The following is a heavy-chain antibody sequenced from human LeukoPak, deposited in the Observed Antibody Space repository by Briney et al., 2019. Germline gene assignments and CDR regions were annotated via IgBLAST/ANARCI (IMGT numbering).Heavy chain of an antibody. CDR1: GGSISSYY. V-gene: IGHV4-4*07. Sequence: PSETPSLTCTVSGGSISSYYWSWIRQPAGKGLEWIGRIYTSGSTNYNPSLKSRVTMSVDTSKNQFSLKLSSMTAADTAVYYCARGRVTLRFLEWLPDYFDYWGQGTLVTVSS. J-gene: IGHJ4*02. CDR3: ARGRVTLRFLEWLPDYFDY. CDR2: IYTSGST. D-gene: IGHD3-3*01.